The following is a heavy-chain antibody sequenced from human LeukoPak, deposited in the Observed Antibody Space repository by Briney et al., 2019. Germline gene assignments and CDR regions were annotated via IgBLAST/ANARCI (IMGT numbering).Heavy chain of an antibody. CDR1: GFTVSNNY. Sequence: GGSLRLSCAASGFTVSNNYMSWVRQAPGKGLEWVSFIYNTGDTYYADSVKGRFTISRDYSKNTLYLQMNSLRAEDTAVYYCAKEGYELSWGQGTLVTVSS. CDR2: IYNTGDT. CDR3: AKEGYELS. J-gene: IGHJ4*02. D-gene: IGHD2-15*01. V-gene: IGHV3-66*03.